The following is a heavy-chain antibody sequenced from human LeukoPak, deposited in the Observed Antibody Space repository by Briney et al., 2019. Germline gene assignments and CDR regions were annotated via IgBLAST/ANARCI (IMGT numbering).Heavy chain of an antibody. CDR3: ARYHNGYDDD. CDR2: IYYSGRT. CDR1: GGSIRSSSYY. V-gene: IGHV4-39*07. J-gene: IGHJ4*02. D-gene: IGHD5-12*01. Sequence: SETLSLPCSVSGGSIRSSSYYWGWIRQPPGKGLEWIVSIYYSGRTYYNPSLQSRLTISLHTSKSQFSLKLTSVTAADTAVYYCARYHNGYDDDWGQGALVTVSS.